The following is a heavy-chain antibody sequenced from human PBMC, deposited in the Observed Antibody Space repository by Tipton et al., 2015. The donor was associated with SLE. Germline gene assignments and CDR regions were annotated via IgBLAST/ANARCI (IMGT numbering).Heavy chain of an antibody. J-gene: IGHJ6*03. D-gene: IGHD3-10*01. Sequence: TLSLTCTVSGGSISTDSYYWGWIRRPPGKPLEWIAYIYTRETSSYNPSLNSRVMISVDTSKKQFSLELSSVTAADTAVYYCARVPYGSEAYYMDVWGKGTTVTVSS. CDR2: IYTRETS. CDR1: GGSISTDSYY. V-gene: IGHV4-61*09. CDR3: ARVPYGSEAYYMDV.